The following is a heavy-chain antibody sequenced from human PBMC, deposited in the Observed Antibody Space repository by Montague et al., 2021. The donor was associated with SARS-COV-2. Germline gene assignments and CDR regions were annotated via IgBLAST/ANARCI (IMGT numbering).Heavy chain of an antibody. D-gene: IGHD3-22*01. CDR1: GDSISNSNC. Sequence: SETLSLTCTVSGDSISNSNCWWWGRQPPRRELVWFGDIFRSGDSNYNPSLKSRSTISVVMSRNQFSLSLSNVTAADTAIYYCVWGGTMTVVVFDYWGQGTLVTVSS. CDR2: IFRSGDS. CDR3: VWGGTMTVVVFDY. V-gene: IGHV4-4*02. J-gene: IGHJ4*02.